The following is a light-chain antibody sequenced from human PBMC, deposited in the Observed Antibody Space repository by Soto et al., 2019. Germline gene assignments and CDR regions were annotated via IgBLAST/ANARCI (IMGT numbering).Light chain of an antibody. Sequence: DIVMTQSPDSLAVSLGERATINGKSSQSVLYSSNNKNYLAWYQQKPGQHPKLLIYWASTRESGVPDRFSGSGSGTDFTLTISSLQAEDVAVYYCQQYYSTPWTFGQATKVDIK. V-gene: IGKV4-1*01. J-gene: IGKJ1*01. CDR3: QQYYSTPWT. CDR2: WAS. CDR1: QSVLYSSNNKNY.